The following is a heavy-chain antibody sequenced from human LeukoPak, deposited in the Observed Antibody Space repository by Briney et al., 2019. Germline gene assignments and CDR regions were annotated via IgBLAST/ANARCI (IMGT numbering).Heavy chain of an antibody. J-gene: IGHJ5*02. CDR3: AREKRAGAVAGRKGWFDP. CDR2: INPNSGGT. D-gene: IGHD6-19*01. V-gene: IGHV1-2*02. Sequence: GASVKVSCKASGYTFTGYYMHWVRQAPGQGLEWMGWINPNSGGTNYAQKFQGRVTMTRDTSISTAYMELSRLRSDDTAVYYCAREKRAGAVAGRKGWFDPWGQGTLVTVSS. CDR1: GYTFTGYY.